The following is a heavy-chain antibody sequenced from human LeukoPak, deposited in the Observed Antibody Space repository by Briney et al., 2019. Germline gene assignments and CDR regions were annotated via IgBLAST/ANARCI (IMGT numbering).Heavy chain of an antibody. D-gene: IGHD2-2*01. CDR1: GFTFSNAW. CDR3: TCLGPGPAAMLVEDYFDY. V-gene: IGHV3-15*01. Sequence: GGSLRLSCAASGFTFSNAWMSWVRQAPGKGLEWVGRIKSKTDGGTTDYAAPVKGRFTISRDDSKNTLYLQMNSLKTEDTAVYYCTCLGPGPAAMLVEDYFDYWGQGTLVTVSS. CDR2: IKSKTDGGTT. J-gene: IGHJ4*02.